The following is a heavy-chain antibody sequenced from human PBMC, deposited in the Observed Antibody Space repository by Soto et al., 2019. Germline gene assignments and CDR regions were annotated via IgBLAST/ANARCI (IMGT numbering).Heavy chain of an antibody. V-gene: IGHV3-23*01. Sequence: GGSLRLSCAASGLTFSSYAMSWVRQAPGKGLEWVSAISGSGGSTYYADSVKGRFTMSRDNSKNTLYLQMNSLRAEDTAVYYCANSGYCSSTSCSNTVNYFDYWGQGTLVTVSS. CDR3: ANSGYCSSTSCSNTVNYFDY. J-gene: IGHJ4*02. D-gene: IGHD2-2*01. CDR1: GLTFSSYA. CDR2: ISGSGGST.